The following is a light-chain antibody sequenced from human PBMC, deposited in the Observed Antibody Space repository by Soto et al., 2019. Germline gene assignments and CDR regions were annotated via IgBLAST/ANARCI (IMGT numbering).Light chain of an antibody. CDR1: QSISNY. Sequence: DIQMTQSPSSLSASVGDRVTITCRASQSISNYLNWYQQKPGKAPKLLIYAASSLQGGVPSRFSGSGSGTDFTLTISSLQPEDFATYYCQQNYSSPETFGQGTKVEI. CDR2: AAS. V-gene: IGKV1-39*01. CDR3: QQNYSSPET. J-gene: IGKJ1*01.